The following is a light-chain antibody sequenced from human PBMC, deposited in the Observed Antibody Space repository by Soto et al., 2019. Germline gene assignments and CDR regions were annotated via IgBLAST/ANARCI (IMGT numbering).Light chain of an antibody. V-gene: IGKV1-27*01. Sequence: DIQMTQSPSSLSASVGDRVTITCRASQGISYYLAWYQQKPGKAPKLLIYAASTLLSGVPSRFSGSGSGTDFTITISSMQPEDVATYYCQKYNSAPWTFGQGTKVEIK. CDR2: AAS. CDR1: QGISYY. J-gene: IGKJ1*01. CDR3: QKYNSAPWT.